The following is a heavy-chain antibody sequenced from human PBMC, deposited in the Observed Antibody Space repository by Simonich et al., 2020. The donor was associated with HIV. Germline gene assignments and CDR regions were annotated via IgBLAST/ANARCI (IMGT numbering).Heavy chain of an antibody. CDR1: GGSFSGNY. CDR2: INHSGIT. Sequence: QVQLQQWGAGLLKPSETLSLTCAIYGGSFSGNYWSWIRQPPGKGLEWIGEINHSGITKYNPSLKSRIAMSRDTSKNQSSLKLSSVTAADTAVYYCARHVAGADIDYWGQGTLVTVSS. J-gene: IGHJ4*02. CDR3: ARHVAGADIDY. D-gene: IGHD2-15*01. V-gene: IGHV4-34*01.